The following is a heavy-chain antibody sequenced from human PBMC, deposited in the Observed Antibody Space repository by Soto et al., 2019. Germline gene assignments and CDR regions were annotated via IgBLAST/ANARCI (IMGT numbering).Heavy chain of an antibody. CDR2: MSNTGRTI. CDR1: GFTFSTYN. V-gene: IGHV3-48*02. J-gene: IGHJ6*02. CDR3: ARDGNRGYDMDV. Sequence: EVQVVESGGGLVQPGGSLRLSCEGSGFTFSTYNMDWVRQAPGKGLAWVSYMSNTGRTIFYAHSVRGRCTISRDNANHALFLQMNSLRDEDEAVYYCARDGNRGYDMDVWGQGSTVTVSS.